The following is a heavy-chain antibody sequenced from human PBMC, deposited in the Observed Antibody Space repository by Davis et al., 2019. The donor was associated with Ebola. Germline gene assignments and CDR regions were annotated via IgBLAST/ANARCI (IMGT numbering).Heavy chain of an antibody. CDR1: GFTFSSYA. CDR2: ISYDGSNK. CDR3: ARERQLVRGYYYYYYGMDV. V-gene: IGHV3-30-3*01. J-gene: IGHJ6*02. Sequence: GESLKIPCAASGFTFSSYAMHWVRQAPGKGLEWVAVISYDGSNKYYADSVKGRFTISRDNSKNTLYLQMNSLRAEDTAVYYCARERQLVRGYYYYYYGMDVWGQGTTVTVSS. D-gene: IGHD6-13*01.